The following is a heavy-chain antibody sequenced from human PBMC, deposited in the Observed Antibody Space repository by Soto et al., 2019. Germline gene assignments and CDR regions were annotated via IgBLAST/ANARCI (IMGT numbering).Heavy chain of an antibody. Sequence: LETLSLTWTVSGGSISSYDGSWIRQPTGKGLEGMWEIDYRGSTNYTPSLKSRVTISVDTSKTQFSLKLRSVTAADTAVYYSARLDSFEEFIYHYGMDVRGQRTTVTVSS. CDR3: ARLDSFEEFIYHYGMDV. CDR1: GGSISSYD. J-gene: IGHJ6*02. CDR2: IDYRGST. V-gene: IGHV4-59*08. D-gene: IGHD3-10*01.